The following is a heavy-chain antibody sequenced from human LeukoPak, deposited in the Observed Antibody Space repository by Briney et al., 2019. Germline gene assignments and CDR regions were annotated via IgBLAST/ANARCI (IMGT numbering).Heavy chain of an antibody. D-gene: IGHD3-22*01. CDR2: ISWNSGSI. CDR3: AKDGGYYDSSGYYSGY. V-gene: IGHV3-9*01. Sequence: GGSLRLSCAASGFTFDDYAMHWVRQAPGKGLEWVSGISWNSGSIGYADSVKGRFTISRDNAKNSLYLQMNSLRAEDTAVYYCAKDGGYYDSSGYYSGYWGQGTLVTVSS. CDR1: GFTFDDYA. J-gene: IGHJ4*02.